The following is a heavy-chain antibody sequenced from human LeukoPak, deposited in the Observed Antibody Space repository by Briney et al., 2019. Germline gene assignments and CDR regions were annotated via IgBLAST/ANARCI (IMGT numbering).Heavy chain of an antibody. J-gene: IGHJ6*02. Sequence: PVASVKVSCKASGYTFTSYGVTWVRQAPGQGLEWMGWISAHNGNTNYAQKLQGRVTMTTDTSTSTAYMELRSLRSDDTAAYYCARRNYDILTGIGGLDVWGQGTTVTVSS. CDR1: GYTFTSYG. CDR2: ISAHNGNT. CDR3: ARRNYDILTGIGGLDV. V-gene: IGHV1-18*01. D-gene: IGHD3-9*01.